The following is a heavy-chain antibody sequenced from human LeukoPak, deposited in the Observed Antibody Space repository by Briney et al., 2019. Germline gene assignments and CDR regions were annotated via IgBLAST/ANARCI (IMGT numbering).Heavy chain of an antibody. CDR2: IYSGGST. J-gene: IGHJ4*02. CDR1: GFTVSSNY. CDR3: THSSGYYYSFDY. V-gene: IGHV3-53*01. D-gene: IGHD3-22*01. Sequence: GGSLRLSCAASGFTVSSNYMSWVRQAPGKGLEWVSVIYSGGSTYYADSVKGRFTISRDNSKNTLYLQMNSLRAEDTAVYYCTHSSGYYYSFDYWGQGTLVTVSS.